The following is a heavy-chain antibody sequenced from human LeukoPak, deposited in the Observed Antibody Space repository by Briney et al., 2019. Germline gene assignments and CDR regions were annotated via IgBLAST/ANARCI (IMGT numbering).Heavy chain of an antibody. Sequence: GGSLRLSCAASGFTFSSYSMNWVRQAPGKGLEWVSYISSSSSTIYYADSVKGRFTISRDNAKNSLYLQMNSLRAEDTAVYYCARGSPLDAFDIWGQGTMVTVSS. V-gene: IGHV3-48*04. CDR1: GFTFSSYS. CDR2: ISSSSSTI. CDR3: ARGSPLDAFDI. J-gene: IGHJ3*02.